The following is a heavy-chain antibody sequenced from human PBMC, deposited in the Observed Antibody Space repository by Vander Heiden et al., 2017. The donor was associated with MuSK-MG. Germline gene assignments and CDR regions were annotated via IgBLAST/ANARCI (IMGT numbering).Heavy chain of an antibody. J-gene: IGHJ2*01. CDR2: IFSNDEK. D-gene: IGHD3-22*01. CDR3: ARWYYYDRSGFLYWYFDL. CDR1: RFSLSNPRMG. Sequence: QVTLEESGPVLVKPSETLTLTCNVSRFSLSNPRMGVSWIRQPPGRARQWLGHIFSNDEKSYNTSLKTRLTISKDTSKSQVVLIMTNVDPADTATYYCARWYYYDRSGFLYWYFDLWGRGTLVTVSS. V-gene: IGHV2-26*02.